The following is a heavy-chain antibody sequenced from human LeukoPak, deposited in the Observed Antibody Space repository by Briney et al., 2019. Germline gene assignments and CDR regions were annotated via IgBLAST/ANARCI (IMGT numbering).Heavy chain of an antibody. Sequence: GGSLRLSCAASGFTFDDYGMSWVRQAPGKGLEWVSGINWNGGSTGYADSVKGRFTISGDNAKNSLYLQMNSLRAEDTALYYCARISSSSDSYYFDYWGQGTLVTVSS. CDR2: INWNGGST. CDR1: GFTFDDYG. D-gene: IGHD6-6*01. J-gene: IGHJ4*02. V-gene: IGHV3-20*04. CDR3: ARISSSSDSYYFDY.